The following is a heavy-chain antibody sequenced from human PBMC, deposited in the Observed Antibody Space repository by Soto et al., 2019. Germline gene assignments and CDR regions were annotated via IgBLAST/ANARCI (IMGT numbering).Heavy chain of an antibody. CDR1: GFTFSSYG. V-gene: IGHV3-30*18. CDR3: AKGSQFTADDYYYYYMDV. Sequence: GGSLRLSCAASGFTFSSYGMHWVRQAPGKGLEWVAVISYDGSNKYYADSVKGRFTISRDNSKNTLYLQMNSLRAEDTAVYYCAKGSQFTADDYYYYYMDVWGKGTTVTVSS. J-gene: IGHJ6*03. CDR2: ISYDGSNK.